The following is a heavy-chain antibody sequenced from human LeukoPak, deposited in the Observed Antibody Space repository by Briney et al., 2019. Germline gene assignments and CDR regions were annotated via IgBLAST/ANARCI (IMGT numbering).Heavy chain of an antibody. Sequence: SETLSLTCAVSGGSISSSNWWSWVRQPPGKGLEWIGEIYHSGSTNYNPSLKSRVTISVDKSKNQFSLRLTSVTAADTAVYYCARQTGSGLFILPGGQGTLVTVSS. D-gene: IGHD3/OR15-3a*01. J-gene: IGHJ4*02. CDR1: GGSISSSNW. V-gene: IGHV4-4*02. CDR2: IYHSGST. CDR3: ARQTGSGLFILP.